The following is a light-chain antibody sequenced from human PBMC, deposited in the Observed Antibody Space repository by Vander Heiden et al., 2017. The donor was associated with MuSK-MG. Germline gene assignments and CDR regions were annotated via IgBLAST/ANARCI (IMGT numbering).Light chain of an antibody. CDR1: SSDVGGYNY. J-gene: IGLJ3*02. V-gene: IGLV2-14*03. CDR3: SSYTSSRV. Sequence: SALTQPASVSVSPGQSITISCTGTSSDVGGYNYVSWYQQHPGKAPKLMIYDVSNRPSGVSNRFSGSKSGNTASLAISGLQAEDEADYYCSSYTSSRVFGGGTKLTVL. CDR2: DVS.